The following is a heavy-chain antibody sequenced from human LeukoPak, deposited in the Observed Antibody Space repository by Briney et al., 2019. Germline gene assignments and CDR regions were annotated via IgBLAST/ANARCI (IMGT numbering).Heavy chain of an antibody. CDR2: IIPLFGTP. CDR1: GGTFSKYA. Sequence: SVKVSCKASGGTFSKYAINWVRQAPGQGLEWMGGIIPLFGTPNYAQKFQGRVTITADESTSTAYTELSSLRSDDTAMYYFARGGYTYGSFDYWGQGTLLTVSS. CDR3: ARGGYTYGSFDY. V-gene: IGHV1-69*01. J-gene: IGHJ4*02. D-gene: IGHD5-18*01.